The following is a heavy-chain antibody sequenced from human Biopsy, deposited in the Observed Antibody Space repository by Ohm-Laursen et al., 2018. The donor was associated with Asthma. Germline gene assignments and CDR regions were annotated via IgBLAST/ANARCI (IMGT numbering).Heavy chain of an antibody. V-gene: IGHV4-61*03. Sequence: TLSLTCSVSGYSISNGGYYWTWFRHPPGKGLEWMGEINYRGDTNYNPSLESRVSISVDTSTYHFSLRLNSVTAADTAVYYCVRGEEVAGTYFKDWDQGTLVTVSS. D-gene: IGHD6-19*01. J-gene: IGHJ1*01. CDR3: VRGEEVAGTYFKD. CDR1: GYSISNGGYY. CDR2: INYRGDT.